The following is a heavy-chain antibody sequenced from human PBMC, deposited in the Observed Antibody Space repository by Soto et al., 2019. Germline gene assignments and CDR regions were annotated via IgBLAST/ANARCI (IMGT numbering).Heavy chain of an antibody. Sequence: SETLSLTCAVYGGSFSGYYWSWIRQPPGKGLEWIGEINHSGSTNYNPPLKSRVTISVDTSKNQFSLKLSSVTAADTAVYYCARVVRGVGGSDYYYGMDVWGQGTTVT. CDR3: ARVVRGVGGSDYYYGMDV. D-gene: IGHD3-10*01. J-gene: IGHJ6*02. CDR2: INHSGST. CDR1: GGSFSGYY. V-gene: IGHV4-34*01.